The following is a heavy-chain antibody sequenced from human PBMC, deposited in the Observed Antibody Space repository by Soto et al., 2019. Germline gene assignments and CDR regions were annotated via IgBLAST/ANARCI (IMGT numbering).Heavy chain of an antibody. V-gene: IGHV5-51*01. Sequence: GESPKTSCKGSGYSFTSYWIGWVRQMPGKGLEGMGIIYPGDSDTRYSPSFQGQVTISADNANSTVYLQWSSLKAADTAMYYCARNEDFWSGYYREISFYGMDVWGQGTTVTVSS. CDR3: ARNEDFWSGYYREISFYGMDV. J-gene: IGHJ6*02. CDR1: GYSFTSYW. CDR2: IYPGDSDT. D-gene: IGHD3-3*01.